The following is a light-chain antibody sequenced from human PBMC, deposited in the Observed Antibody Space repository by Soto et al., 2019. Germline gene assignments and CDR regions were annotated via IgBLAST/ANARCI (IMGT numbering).Light chain of an antibody. V-gene: IGLV2-14*01. CDR3: TSWTTSNSYV. CDR1: NSDVGGYNY. J-gene: IGLJ1*01. Sequence: QSVLTQPAAVSGSPAQSITISCTGTNSDVGGYNYVSWYQQHPGKAPKLMIFDVSNRPSGVSNRFSGSKSGNTASLTISGLKAEDEAVYYCTSWTTSNSYVFGTGTKLTVL. CDR2: DVS.